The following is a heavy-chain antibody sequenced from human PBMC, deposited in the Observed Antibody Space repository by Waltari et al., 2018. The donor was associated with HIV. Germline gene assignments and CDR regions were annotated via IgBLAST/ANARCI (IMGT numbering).Heavy chain of an antibody. CDR2: AIPMFGTA. CDR1: GGAFVSHS. V-gene: IGHV1-69*08. D-gene: IGHD3-3*01. CDR3: ASARETMGVDFDS. Sequence: QVHLVQSGAEVKKPGSSVKVSCKASGGAFVSHSFNWVRQAPGQGFEWMGRAIPMFGTANYARKFQGRVTSTADKSTSTAYMELNGLRIDDTAVYYCASARETMGVDFDSWGQGTLVTVS. J-gene: IGHJ5*01.